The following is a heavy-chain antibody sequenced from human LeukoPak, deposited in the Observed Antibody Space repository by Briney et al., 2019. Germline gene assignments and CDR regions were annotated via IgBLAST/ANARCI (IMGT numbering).Heavy chain of an antibody. CDR2: IYYSGST. Sequence: PSQTLSLTCTVSGGSIRSGTHYWSWIRQPPGKGLEWIGYIYYSGSTYYNPSLKSRVSISVDTSQNQFSLKLSSVTAADTAVYYCARGGYYYGSGSSPFFDYWGQGTLVTVSS. CDR1: GGSIRSGTHY. J-gene: IGHJ4*02. D-gene: IGHD3-10*01. CDR3: ARGGYYYGSGSSPFFDY. V-gene: IGHV4-30-4*08.